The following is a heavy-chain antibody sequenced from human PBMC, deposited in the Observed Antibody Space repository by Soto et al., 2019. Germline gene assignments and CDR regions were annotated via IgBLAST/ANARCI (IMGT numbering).Heavy chain of an antibody. J-gene: IGHJ4*02. CDR3: ARDDYGDYDFDS. Sequence: QVQLVESGGGVVQPGRSLRLSCAASGFTFSSYGMHWVRQAPGKGLEWVAVIWYDGSNKYYADSVKGRFTISRDNSKNTLYLQTNSLRAEDTAVYYCARDDYGDYDFDSWGQGTLVTVSS. D-gene: IGHD4-17*01. V-gene: IGHV3-33*01. CDR1: GFTFSSYG. CDR2: IWYDGSNK.